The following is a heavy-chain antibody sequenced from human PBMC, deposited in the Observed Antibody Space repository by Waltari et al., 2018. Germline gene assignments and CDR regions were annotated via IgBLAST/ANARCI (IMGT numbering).Heavy chain of an antibody. CDR3: ARDGVVVPPDSYFDY. D-gene: IGHD2-2*01. Sequence: QVQLVQSGAEVKKPGASVKVSCKASGYTFTSYAMHWVRQAPGQRLEWMGWINAGNGNTKYSQKFQGRVTITRDTSASTAYMELSSLRSEDTAVYYCARDGVVVPPDSYFDYWGQGTLVTVSS. CDR1: GYTFTSYA. CDR2: INAGNGNT. V-gene: IGHV1-3*01. J-gene: IGHJ4*02.